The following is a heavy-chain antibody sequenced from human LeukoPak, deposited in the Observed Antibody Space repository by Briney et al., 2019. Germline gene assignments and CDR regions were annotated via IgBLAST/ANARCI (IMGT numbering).Heavy chain of an antibody. CDR1: GGSFSGYY. CDR2: INHSGST. D-gene: IGHD3-16*01. Sequence: PSETLSLTCAVCGGSFSGYYWSWIRQPPGKGLEWIGEINHSGSTNYNPSLKSRVTISVDTSKNQFSLKLSSVTAADTAVYYCARVGGGLSTHYYYGMDVWGQGTTVTVSS. J-gene: IGHJ6*02. CDR3: ARVGGGLSTHYYYGMDV. V-gene: IGHV4-34*01.